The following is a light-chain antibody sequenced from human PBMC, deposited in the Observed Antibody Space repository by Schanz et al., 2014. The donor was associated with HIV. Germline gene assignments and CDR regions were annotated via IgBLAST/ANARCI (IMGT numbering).Light chain of an antibody. CDR1: SSNIGINT. Sequence: QSVLTQAPSASGTPGQRVTISCSGSSSNIGINTVNWYQHLPGTAPKLLIYAGNQRASGVPDRLSGSGSGTSASLVISGLQSQDEADYYCAGWDDSLNVWVFGGGTKLTVL. CDR2: AGN. V-gene: IGLV1-44*01. J-gene: IGLJ3*02. CDR3: AGWDDSLNVWV.